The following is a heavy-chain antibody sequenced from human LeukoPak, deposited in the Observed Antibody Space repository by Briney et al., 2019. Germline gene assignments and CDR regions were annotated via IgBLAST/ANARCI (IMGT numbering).Heavy chain of an antibody. J-gene: IGHJ6*02. CDR2: INHSGST. Sequence: PSETLSLTCAVYDGSFSNYYWSWIRQPPGKGLEWIGEINHSGSTKYNPSLKNRVTISVDTSKNQFSLKLSSVTAADTAVYYCARDGLGPFDYYYYGMDVWGQGTTVTVSS. CDR3: ARDGLGPFDYYYYGMDV. V-gene: IGHV4-34*01. CDR1: DGSFSNYY. D-gene: IGHD2/OR15-2a*01.